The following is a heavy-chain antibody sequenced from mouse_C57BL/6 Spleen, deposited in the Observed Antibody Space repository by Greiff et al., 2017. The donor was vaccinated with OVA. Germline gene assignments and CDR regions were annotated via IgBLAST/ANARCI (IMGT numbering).Heavy chain of an antibody. V-gene: IGHV14-4*01. J-gene: IGHJ2*01. CDR1: GFNIKDDY. CDR2: IDPENGDT. CDR3: TTSAVDY. Sequence: VHVKQSGAELVRPGASVKLSCTASGFNIKDDYMHWVKQRPEQGLEWIGWIDPENGDTEYASKFQGKATITADTSSNTAYLQLSSLTSEDTAVYYCTTSAVDYWGQGTTLTVSS.